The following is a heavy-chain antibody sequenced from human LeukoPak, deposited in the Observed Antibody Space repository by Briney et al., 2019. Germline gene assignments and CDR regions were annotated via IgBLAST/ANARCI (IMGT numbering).Heavy chain of an antibody. V-gene: IGHV1-2*06. D-gene: IGHD3-3*01. CDR3: ARSTYDFWSRYYYYGMDV. CDR1: GYTFTGYY. J-gene: IGHJ6*02. CDR2: INPNSGGT. Sequence: ASVKVSCKASGYTFTGYYMHWARQAPGQGLEWMGRINPNSGGTNYAQKFQGRVTMTRDTSISTAYMELSRLRSDDTAVYYCARSTYDFWSRYYYYGMDVWGQGTTVTVSS.